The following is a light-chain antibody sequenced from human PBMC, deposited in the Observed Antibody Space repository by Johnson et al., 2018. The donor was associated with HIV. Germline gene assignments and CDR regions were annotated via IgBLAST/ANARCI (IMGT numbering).Light chain of an antibody. CDR1: SSNIGNNY. J-gene: IGLJ1*01. V-gene: IGLV1-51*01. CDR2: DNN. CDR3: GTWDSSLSAYV. Sequence: QSVLTQPPSVSAAPGQKVTISCSGSSSNIGNNYVSWYQQLPGTAPKLLIYDNNKRPSGIPDRFSGSKSGTSATLGITGLPTGDEADYYCGTWDSSLSAYVFGTGTKGTVL.